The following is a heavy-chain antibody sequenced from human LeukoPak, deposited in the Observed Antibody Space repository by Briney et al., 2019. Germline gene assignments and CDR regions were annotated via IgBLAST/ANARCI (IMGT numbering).Heavy chain of an antibody. D-gene: IGHD6-6*01. Sequence: GASVKVSCKASGYTFTSYGISWVRQAPGQGLEWMGWISAYNGNTNYAQKFQGRVTITTDESTSTAYMELSSLRSEDTAVYYCARGGELEYSSSDDYWGQGTLVTVSS. V-gene: IGHV1-18*01. CDR2: ISAYNGNT. CDR1: GYTFTSYG. CDR3: ARGGELEYSSSDDY. J-gene: IGHJ4*02.